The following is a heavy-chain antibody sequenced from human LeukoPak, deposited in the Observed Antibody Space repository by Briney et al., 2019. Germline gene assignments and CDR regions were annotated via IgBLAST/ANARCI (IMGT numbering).Heavy chain of an antibody. CDR3: ARETLLLRFLEWLSPPDYFDY. D-gene: IGHD3-3*01. CDR1: GFTFSDYY. V-gene: IGHV3-11*04. Sequence: GGSLRLSCAASGFTFSDYYMSWIRQAPGKGLEWVSYISSSGSTTYYADSVKGRFTISRDNAKNSLYLQMNSLRAEDTAVYYCARETLLLRFLEWLSPPDYFDYWGQGTLVTVSS. J-gene: IGHJ4*02. CDR2: ISSSGSTT.